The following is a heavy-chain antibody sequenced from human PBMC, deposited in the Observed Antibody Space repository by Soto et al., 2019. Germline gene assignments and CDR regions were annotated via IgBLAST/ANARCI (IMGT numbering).Heavy chain of an antibody. CDR1: GGSISSGGYY. D-gene: IGHD6-25*01. V-gene: IGHV4-31*03. J-gene: IGHJ5*02. Sequence: PSETLSLTCTVSGGSISSGGYYWSWIRQHPGKGLEWIGYIYYSGSTYYNPSLKSRVTISVDTSKNQFSLKLSSVTAADTAVYYCARDFPGSAFDPCGQGTLVTVYS. CDR3: ARDFPGSAFDP. CDR2: IYYSGST.